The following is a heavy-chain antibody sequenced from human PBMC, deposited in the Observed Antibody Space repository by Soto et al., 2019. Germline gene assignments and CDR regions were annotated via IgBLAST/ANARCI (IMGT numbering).Heavy chain of an antibody. Sequence: PGGSLRLSCAASGFTVSSNYMSWVRQAPGKGLEWVSCISSSSAYIQYANSVKGRFTISRDNSKNTLYLQMGSLRAEDMAVYYCARVREYCSGGSCSGYYYYGMDVWGQGTTVTVSS. CDR1: GFTVSSNY. CDR3: ARVREYCSGGSCSGYYYYGMDV. J-gene: IGHJ6*02. V-gene: IGHV3-21*01. CDR2: ISSSSAYI. D-gene: IGHD2-15*01.